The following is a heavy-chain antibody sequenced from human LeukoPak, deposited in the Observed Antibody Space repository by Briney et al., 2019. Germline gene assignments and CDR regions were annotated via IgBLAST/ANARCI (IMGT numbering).Heavy chain of an antibody. V-gene: IGHV4-4*07. CDR3: AREGDDILTGYSFDAFDV. CDR1: GGSISSYY. Sequence: PSETLSLTCPVSGGSISSYYWSWIRQPAGKGLEWIGRMYISGSTNYNPSLKSRVTMSVDTSKNQFSLKLNSVTAADTAVYYCAREGDDILTGYSFDAFDVWGQGTMVTVSS. CDR2: MYISGST. D-gene: IGHD3-9*01. J-gene: IGHJ3*01.